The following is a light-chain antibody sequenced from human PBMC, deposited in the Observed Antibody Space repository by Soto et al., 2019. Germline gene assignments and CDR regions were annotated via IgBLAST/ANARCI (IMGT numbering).Light chain of an antibody. V-gene: IGLV7-43*01. Sequence: QTVVTQEPSLTVSPGGTATLTCASSTGPVSRGYYPNWFQQKPGQAPRALIYDTGIKHSWTPGRFSGSLLGGKAVLTLSGAQPEDESEYYCLLSYGGTYVFGPGTKLTVL. J-gene: IGLJ1*01. CDR2: DTG. CDR1: TGPVSRGYY. CDR3: LLSYGGTYV.